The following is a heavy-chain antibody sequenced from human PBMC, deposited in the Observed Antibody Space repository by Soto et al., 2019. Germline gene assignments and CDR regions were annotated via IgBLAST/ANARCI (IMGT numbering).Heavy chain of an antibody. J-gene: IGHJ3*01. V-gene: IGHV3-9*01. D-gene: IGHD3-22*01. CDR2: ISWNSGII. CDR3: TKDTHSPSGYFEAFDV. CDR1: GFTFDDHT. Sequence: DAQLVESGGGLVQPGKSLRISCVASGFTFDDHTMHWVRQAPGRGLEWVSGISWNSGIIGYADSMKGRFTISRDNAKNPLYLRMDSLRPEDTAVYYCTKDTHSPSGYFEAFDVWGQGTKVTVSS.